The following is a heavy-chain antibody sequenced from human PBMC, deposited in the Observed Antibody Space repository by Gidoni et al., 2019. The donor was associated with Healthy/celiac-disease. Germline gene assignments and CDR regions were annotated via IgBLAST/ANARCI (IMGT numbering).Heavy chain of an antibody. Sequence: QVQLVQSEAEVNKPGSSVKVSCKASGGTFGSYAISWVRQAPGQGLEWMGGIIPIFGTANYAQKFQGRVTITADESTSTAYMELSSLRSEDTAVYYCASSGYDLDYYYGMDVWGQGTTVTVSS. CDR2: IIPIFGTA. J-gene: IGHJ6*02. V-gene: IGHV1-69*01. D-gene: IGHD5-12*01. CDR3: ASSGYDLDYYYGMDV. CDR1: GGTFGSYA.